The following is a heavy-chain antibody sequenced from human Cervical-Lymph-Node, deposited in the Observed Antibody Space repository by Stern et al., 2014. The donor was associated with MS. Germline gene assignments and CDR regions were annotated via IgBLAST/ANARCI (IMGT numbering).Heavy chain of an antibody. CDR1: GGSISGYY. D-gene: IGHD1-26*01. CDR3: ARGERAIDWYFDL. Sequence: VQLVDSGPGLVKPSGALSLNCSVSGGSISGYYWTWIRQTPGKTLEWIGFIYNTGTTNYNPSFGSRVSMSMDTSKSQFSLRLSSVTAADTATYYCARGERAIDWYFDLWGRGTMVTVSS. J-gene: IGHJ2*01. V-gene: IGHV4-59*01. CDR2: IYNTGTT.